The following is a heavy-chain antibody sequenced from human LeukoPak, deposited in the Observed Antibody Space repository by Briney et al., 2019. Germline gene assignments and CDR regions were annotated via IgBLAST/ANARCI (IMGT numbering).Heavy chain of an antibody. CDR2: INHSGST. J-gene: IGHJ4*02. D-gene: IGHD1-14*01. V-gene: IGHV4-34*01. CDR3: ARENPNLKSSFDY. CDR1: GGSFSGYY. Sequence: SETLSLTCAVYGGSFSGYYWSWIRQPPGKGLEWIGKINHSGSTNYNPSLKSRVTISVDTSKNQFSLKLSSVTAADTAVYYCARENPNLKSSFDYWGQGTLVTVSS.